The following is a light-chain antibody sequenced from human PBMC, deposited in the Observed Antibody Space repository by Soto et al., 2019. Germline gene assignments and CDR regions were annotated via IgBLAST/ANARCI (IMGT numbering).Light chain of an antibody. CDR1: HSVSGN. CDR2: GVS. V-gene: IGKV3-15*01. CDR3: QQYNSWPLT. J-gene: IGKJ4*01. Sequence: EIVMTQSPATLSVSPGERATLSCRASHSVSGNLAWYQQRPGQAPRLLIYGVSTRATGIPARFSAIGSDSDFSLTISSLQSEDFATYYCQQYNSWPLTFGGGTKVEIK.